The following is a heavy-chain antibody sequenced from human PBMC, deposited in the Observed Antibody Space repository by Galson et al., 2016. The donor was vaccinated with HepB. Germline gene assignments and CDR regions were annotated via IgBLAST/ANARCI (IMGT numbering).Heavy chain of an antibody. J-gene: IGHJ4*02. CDR2: IHNSGYT. D-gene: IGHD5-18*01. CDR3: ASDGPRSAMGI. CDR1: GVSVSGGDSY. Sequence: TLSLTCNVSGVSVSGGDSYWSWIRQPPGKGLEWIGYIHNSGYTNYNPSLKSRLTISLDTAKNQFSLRLTSVTAADTAFYYGASDGPRSAMGIWGLGTLVAVSS. V-gene: IGHV4-30-4*08.